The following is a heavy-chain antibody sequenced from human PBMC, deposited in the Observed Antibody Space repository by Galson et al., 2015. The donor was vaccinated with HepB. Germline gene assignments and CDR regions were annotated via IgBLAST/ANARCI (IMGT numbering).Heavy chain of an antibody. CDR3: TTDLRGGSYPRIDY. V-gene: IGHV3-15*01. J-gene: IGHJ4*02. D-gene: IGHD1-26*01. CDR2: IKSKTDGGTT. CDR1: GFTFSNAW. Sequence: SLRLSCAASGFTFSNAWMSWVRQAPGKGLEWVGRIKSKTDGGTTDYAAPVKGRFTISRDDSKNTLYLQMNSLKTEDTAVYYCTTDLRGGSYPRIDYWGQGTLVTVSS.